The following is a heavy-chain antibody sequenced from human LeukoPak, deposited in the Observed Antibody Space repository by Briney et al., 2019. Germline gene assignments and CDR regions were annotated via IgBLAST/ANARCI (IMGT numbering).Heavy chain of an antibody. Sequence: PSETLSLTCTVSGGSISSFYWSWIRQPAGKGLEWIGRIYTSGSTNYNPSLKSRVTMSVDTSKNQFSLKLSSVTAADTAVYYCARVPGSSWLGDYYYHYMDDWAKGPRSASP. J-gene: IGHJ6*03. CDR2: IYTSGST. V-gene: IGHV4-4*07. CDR3: ARVPGSSWLGDYYYHYMDD. D-gene: IGHD6-13*01. CDR1: GGSISSFY.